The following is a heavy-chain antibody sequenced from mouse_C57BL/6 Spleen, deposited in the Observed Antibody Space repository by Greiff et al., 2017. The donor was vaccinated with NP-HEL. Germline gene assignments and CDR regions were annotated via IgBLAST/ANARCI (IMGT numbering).Heavy chain of an antibody. J-gene: IGHJ2*01. CDR3: ARRGLGPFDY. CDR1: GYTFTSYW. CDR2: IDPSDSYT. D-gene: IGHD4-1*01. Sequence: QVQLQQPGAELVMPGASVKLSCKASGYTFTSYWMHWVKQRPGQGLEWIGEIDPSDSYTNYNQKFKGKSTLTVDKSSSTAYMQLSSLTSEDSAVYYCARRGLGPFDYWGKGTTLTVSS. V-gene: IGHV1-69*01.